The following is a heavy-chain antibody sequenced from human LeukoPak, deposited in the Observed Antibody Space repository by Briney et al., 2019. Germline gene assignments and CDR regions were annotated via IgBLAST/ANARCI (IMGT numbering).Heavy chain of an antibody. CDR1: GFTFSSFA. CDR2: INSDGSST. J-gene: IGHJ4*02. V-gene: IGHV3-74*01. Sequence: PGGSLRLSCVASGFTFSSFAMNWVRQAPGKGLEWVSRINSDGSSTSYADSVKGRFTISRDNAKNTLYLQMNSLRAEDTAVYYCASGKMDYFDYWGQGTLVTVSS. CDR3: ASGKMDYFDY. D-gene: IGHD5-24*01.